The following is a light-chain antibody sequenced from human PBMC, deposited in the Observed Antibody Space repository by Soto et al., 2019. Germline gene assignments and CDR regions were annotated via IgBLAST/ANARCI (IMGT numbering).Light chain of an antibody. V-gene: IGKV1-5*03. CDR1: QSISSL. J-gene: IGKJ2*01. CDR2: MAS. Sequence: DIQMTQSPSTLSASVGDRVTLTCRASQSISSLLAWYQQKPGKAPKILIFMASNLESGVPSRFSGTGSGTEFTLTISSLQPDDFATYFCHQYNTYPHTFGQGTKLEIK. CDR3: HQYNTYPHT.